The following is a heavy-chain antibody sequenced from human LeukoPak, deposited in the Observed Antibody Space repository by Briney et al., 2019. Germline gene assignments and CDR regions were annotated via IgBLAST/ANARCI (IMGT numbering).Heavy chain of an antibody. CDR3: AKVSSVQLERRRYYYYGMDV. CDR1: GFTFSSYG. D-gene: IGHD1-1*01. J-gene: IGHJ6*02. V-gene: IGHV3-33*06. CDR2: IWYDGSNK. Sequence: PGGSLRLSCAASGFTFSSYGMHWVRQAPGKGLEWVAVIWYDGSNKYYADSVKSRFTISRDNSKNTLYLQMNSLRAEDTAVYYCAKVSSVQLERRRYYYYGMDVWGQGTTVTVSS.